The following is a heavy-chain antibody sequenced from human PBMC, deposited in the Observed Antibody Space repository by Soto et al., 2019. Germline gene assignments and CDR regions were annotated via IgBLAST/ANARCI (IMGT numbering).Heavy chain of an antibody. CDR3: ARQICSSSSCRDWYFDL. J-gene: IGHJ2*01. V-gene: IGHV4-39*01. D-gene: IGHD2-2*01. CDR2: ISYVGST. CDR1: GGSVTSSTYY. Sequence: QLQESGPGLVKPSETLSLTCAVSGGSVTSSTYYWGWIRQPPEKGLEWIGSISYVGSTYYSPSLKRRVTIPVDTSKNQFSLELSSVTAADTAVYYCARQICSSSSCRDWYFDLWGRGTLVTVSS.